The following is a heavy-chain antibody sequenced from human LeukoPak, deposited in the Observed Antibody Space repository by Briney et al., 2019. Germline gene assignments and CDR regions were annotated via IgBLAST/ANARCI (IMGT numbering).Heavy chain of an antibody. V-gene: IGHV3-53*01. J-gene: IGHJ4*02. CDR3: AKDDAGLQYGN. CDR1: GFTVSSNY. D-gene: IGHD5-24*01. Sequence: GGSLRLSCAASGFTVSSNYMSWVRQAPGKGLEWVSVIYSDGSTCYADSAKGRFTISRDTSNNTLYIQMNSLRAEDTAVYYCAKDDAGLQYGNWGRGTLVTVSS. CDR2: IYSDGST.